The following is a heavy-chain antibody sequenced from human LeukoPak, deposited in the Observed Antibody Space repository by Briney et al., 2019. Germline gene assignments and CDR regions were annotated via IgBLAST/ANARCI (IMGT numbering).Heavy chain of an antibody. Sequence: PGGSLRLSCAASGFTVSSNYMSWVRQAPGKGLEWVSVIYSGGSTYYADSVKGRFTISRDNAKNSLYLQMNSLRAEDTAVYYCARDQRGWYEFDYWGQGTLVTVSS. CDR2: IYSGGST. CDR3: ARDQRGWYEFDY. J-gene: IGHJ4*02. V-gene: IGHV3-53*01. D-gene: IGHD6-19*01. CDR1: GFTVSSNY.